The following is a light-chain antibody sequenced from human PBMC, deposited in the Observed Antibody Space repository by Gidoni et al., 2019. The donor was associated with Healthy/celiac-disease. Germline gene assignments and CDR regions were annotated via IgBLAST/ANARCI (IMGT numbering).Light chain of an antibody. V-gene: IGKV3-15*01. J-gene: IGKJ4*01. CDR3: QQYNNWPRT. CDR1: QSVSSD. Sequence: EIVMPPSPATLSVSPGERATLSCRASQSVSSDLAWYQQKPGQAPRLLIYGASTRATGIPARFSGSGSGTEFTLTISSLQSEDFAVYYCQQYNNWPRTFGGGTKVEIK. CDR2: GAS.